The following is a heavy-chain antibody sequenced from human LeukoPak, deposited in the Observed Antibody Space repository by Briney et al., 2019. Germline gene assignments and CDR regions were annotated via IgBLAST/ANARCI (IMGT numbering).Heavy chain of an antibody. J-gene: IGHJ3*02. CDR2: IYQTGST. CDR3: ARVDGPFDI. CDR1: GDSISSGDYY. V-gene: IGHV4-30-4*08. D-gene: IGHD5-24*01. Sequence: SETLSLTCTVSGDSISSGDYYWSWIRQPPGKGLEWIAYIYQTGSTYYNPSLRSRVIISVDTSKNQFSLKLSSMTAADMAVYYCARVDGPFDIWGQGTMVTVSS.